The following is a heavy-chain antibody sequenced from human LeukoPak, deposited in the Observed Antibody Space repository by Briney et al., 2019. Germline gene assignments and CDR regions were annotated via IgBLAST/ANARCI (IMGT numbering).Heavy chain of an antibody. CDR2: ISISGTTI. V-gene: IGHV3-11*04. D-gene: IGHD4-23*01. CDR3: ARGSTVVTPDSNYFDY. J-gene: IGHJ4*02. CDR1: GFTFTDFY. Sequence: GGSLRLSCAASGFTFTDFYMSWIRQAPGKGLEWVSYISISGTTIYYADSVKGRFTISRDNAKNSLYLQMNSLRAEDTAVYYCARGSTVVTPDSNYFDYWGQGTLVTVSS.